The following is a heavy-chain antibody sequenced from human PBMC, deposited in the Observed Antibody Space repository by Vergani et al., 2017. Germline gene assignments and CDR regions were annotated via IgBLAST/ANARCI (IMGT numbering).Heavy chain of an antibody. J-gene: IGHJ6*02. Sequence: VQLVESGGGLVNPGGSLRLSCAASGFTLSDFSMSWVRQAPGKGLEWVAFIGSSGPYINYADSVKGRFIISRDNTNNSLFLRLRSLRAADAAVYYCTRDCTSGGCPDNYGMDVWGQGATVTVSS. D-gene: IGHD2-8*01. V-gene: IGHV3-21*06. CDR1: GFTLSDFS. CDR2: IGSSGPYI. CDR3: TRDCTSGGCPDNYGMDV.